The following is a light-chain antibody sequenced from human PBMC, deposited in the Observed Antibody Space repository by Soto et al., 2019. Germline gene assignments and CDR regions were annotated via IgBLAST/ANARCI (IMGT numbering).Light chain of an antibody. J-gene: IGKJ1*01. CDR2: GAS. CDR3: QHHNSYSQT. Sequence: DIQLTQSPPTLSASVGNRVTITCRASQSIRYYLVWYQQMPGKAPKLLIYGASSLQSGVSSRFSGSGSGTEFTLTISSLQPDDFATYFCQHHNSYSQTFGQGTKVDIK. CDR1: QSIRYY. V-gene: IGKV1-5*01.